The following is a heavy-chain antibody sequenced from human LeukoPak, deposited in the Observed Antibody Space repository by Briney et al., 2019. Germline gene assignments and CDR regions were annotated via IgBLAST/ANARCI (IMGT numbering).Heavy chain of an antibody. D-gene: IGHD1-1*01. CDR1: GDSVSSSSAA. CDR3: SREGSEGYLFDY. J-gene: IGHJ4*02. CDR2: TYYRSKWYN. Sequence: SQTLSLTCAISGDSVSSSSAAWSWIRQSPSRGLEWLGRTYYRSKWYNDYAVSVKSRITINPDTSKNQFSLQLNSMTPEDTAVYYCSREGSEGYLFDYWGQGTLVTVSS. V-gene: IGHV6-1*01.